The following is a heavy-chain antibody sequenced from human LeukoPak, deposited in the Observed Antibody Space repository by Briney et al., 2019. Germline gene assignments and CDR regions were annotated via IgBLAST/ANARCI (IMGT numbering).Heavy chain of an antibody. Sequence: SETLSLTCTGSGGSISSYYWGWIRQPAGKGLEWIGRIYASGSTNYNPSLKSRVTMSVDTSKNQFSLNLSSVTAADTAVYYCARDQRQLLGDYFGCWGQGTLVTVSS. CDR3: ARDQRQLLGDYFGC. CDR2: IYASGST. CDR1: GGSISSYY. J-gene: IGHJ4*02. V-gene: IGHV4-4*07. D-gene: IGHD6-25*01.